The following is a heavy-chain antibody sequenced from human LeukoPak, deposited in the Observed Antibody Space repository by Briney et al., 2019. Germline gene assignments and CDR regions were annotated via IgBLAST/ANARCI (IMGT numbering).Heavy chain of an antibody. J-gene: IGHJ4*02. CDR1: GFPFSSHG. CDR2: IRYDGSNK. V-gene: IGHV3-30*02. D-gene: IGHD2-2*01. Sequence: GGSLRLSCAGSGFPFSSHGMNWVRQAPGKGLEWVAFIRYDGSNKYYADSVKGRFTISRDNSKNTLYLQMNSLRAEDTAVYYCAKDGAGSQSYCSSTSCYVDYWGQGTLVTVSS. CDR3: AKDGAGSQSYCSSTSCYVDY.